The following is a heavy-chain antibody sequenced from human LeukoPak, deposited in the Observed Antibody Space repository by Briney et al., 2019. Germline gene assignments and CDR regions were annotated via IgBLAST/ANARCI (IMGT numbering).Heavy chain of an antibody. CDR2: ISYDGSNK. V-gene: IGHV3-30*04. D-gene: IGHD6-19*01. CDR1: GFTFSSYA. J-gene: IGHJ4*02. Sequence: GGSLRLSRAASGFTFSSYAMHWVRQAPGKGLEWVAVISYDGSNKYYADSVKGRFTISRDNAKNSLYLQMNSLRAEDTALYYCAKGIAVAGTESTAYFDYWGQGTLVTVSS. CDR3: AKGIAVAGTESTAYFDY.